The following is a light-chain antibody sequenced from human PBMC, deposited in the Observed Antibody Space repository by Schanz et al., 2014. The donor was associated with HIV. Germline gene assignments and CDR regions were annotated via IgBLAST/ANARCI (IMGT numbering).Light chain of an antibody. V-gene: IGKV1-12*01. CDR3: QQANDFPPLT. CDR2: GAS. Sequence: DIQMTQSPSSVSASVGDRVTITCRASQGINSWLAWYQQKPGKPPKLLISGASNLQSGVPSRFSGSGSGTDFTLTINSLQPEDFATYYCQQANDFPPLTFGGGTKVDIK. J-gene: IGKJ4*01. CDR1: QGINSW.